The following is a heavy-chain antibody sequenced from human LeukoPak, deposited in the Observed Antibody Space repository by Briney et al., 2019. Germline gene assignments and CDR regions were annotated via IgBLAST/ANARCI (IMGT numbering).Heavy chain of an antibody. D-gene: IGHD3-16*01. V-gene: IGHV1-18*01. J-gene: IGHJ4*02. CDR3: ARDMRGSQQPPDY. Sequence: ASVKVSCKASGYTFTSYGISWVRQAPGQGLEWMGWISAYNGNTNYAQKLQGRVTMTTDTSTSTAYIELRSLRSDDTAVYYCARDMRGSQQPPDYWGQGTLVTVSS. CDR2: ISAYNGNT. CDR1: GYTFTSYG.